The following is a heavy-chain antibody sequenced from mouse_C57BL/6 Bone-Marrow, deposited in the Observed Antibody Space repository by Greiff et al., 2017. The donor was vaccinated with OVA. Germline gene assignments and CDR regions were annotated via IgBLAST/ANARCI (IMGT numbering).Heavy chain of an antibody. D-gene: IGHD1-1*01. CDR2: IWTGGGT. CDR3: ARNYYGSSYRAWFAY. V-gene: IGHV2-9-1*01. J-gene: IGHJ3*01. CDR1: GFSLTSYA. Sequence: VQVVESGPGLVAPSQSLSITCTVSGFSLTSYAISWVRQPPGKGLEWLGVIWTGGGTNYNSALKSRLSISKDNSKSQVFLKMNSLQTDDTARYYCARNYYGSSYRAWFAYWGQGTLVTVSA.